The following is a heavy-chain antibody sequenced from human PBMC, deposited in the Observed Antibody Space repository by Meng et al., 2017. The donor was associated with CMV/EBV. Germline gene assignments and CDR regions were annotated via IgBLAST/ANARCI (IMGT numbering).Heavy chain of an antibody. J-gene: IGHJ4*02. CDR3: ARDPQSIAVAGTGDY. CDR2: INHSGST. Sequence: SETLSLTCAVYGGSFGGYYWSWIRQPPGKGLEWIGEINHSGSTNYNPSLKSRVTISVDTSKNQFSLKLSSVTAADTAVYYCARDPQSIAVAGTGDYWGQGTLVTVSS. CDR1: GGSFGGYY. V-gene: IGHV4-34*01. D-gene: IGHD6-19*01.